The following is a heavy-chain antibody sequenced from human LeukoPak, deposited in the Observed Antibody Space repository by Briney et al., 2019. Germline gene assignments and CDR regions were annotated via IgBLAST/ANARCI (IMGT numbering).Heavy chain of an antibody. V-gene: IGHV4-59*01. D-gene: IGHD2-15*01. CDR1: GGSISSYY. CDR2: IYYSAGT. J-gene: IGHJ3*01. Sequence: SETLSLTCTVSGGSISSYYWSWLRQHPGKGREWLGYIYYSAGTNYNPSLKSRVTISVDTSKIHFSLKLSSVTAADTAAYYCARHRGGFDLWGQGTMVTVSS. CDR3: ARHRGGFDL.